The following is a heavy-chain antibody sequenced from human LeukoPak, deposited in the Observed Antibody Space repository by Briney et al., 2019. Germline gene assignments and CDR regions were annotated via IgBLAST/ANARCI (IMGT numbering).Heavy chain of an antibody. CDR3: GGSSGYGNY. J-gene: IGHJ4*02. Sequence: PSETLSLTCTVSGGSISSYYWSWIRQPPGKGLEWIGYIYYSGSTNYNPSRKSRVTISVDTSKNQFSLKLSSVTAADTAVYYCGGSSGYGNYWGQGTLVTVSS. D-gene: IGHD3-22*01. CDR1: GGSISSYY. CDR2: IYYSGST. V-gene: IGHV4-59*01.